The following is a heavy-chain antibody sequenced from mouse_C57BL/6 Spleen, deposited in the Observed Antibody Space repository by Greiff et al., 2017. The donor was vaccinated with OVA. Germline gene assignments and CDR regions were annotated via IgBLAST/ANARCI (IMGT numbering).Heavy chain of an antibody. CDR1: GFTFSDYG. Sequence: EVKLQESGGGLVKPGGSLKLSCAASGFTFSDYGMHWVRQAPEKGLEWVAYISSGSSTIYYADTVKGRFTISRDNAKNTLFLQMTSLRSEDTAMYYCARGPPDSNYFAYWGQGTLVTVSA. CDR3: ARGPPDSNYFAY. V-gene: IGHV5-17*01. J-gene: IGHJ3*01. CDR2: ISSGSSTI. D-gene: IGHD2-5*01.